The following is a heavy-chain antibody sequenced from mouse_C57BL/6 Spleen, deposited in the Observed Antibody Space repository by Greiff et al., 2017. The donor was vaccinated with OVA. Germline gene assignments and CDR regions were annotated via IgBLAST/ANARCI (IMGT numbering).Heavy chain of an antibody. CDR1: GYTFTSYW. J-gene: IGHJ4*01. D-gene: IGHD1-1*01. V-gene: IGHV1-55*01. CDR2: IYPGSGST. Sequence: QVQLQQPGAELVKPGASVKMSCKASGYTFTSYWITWVKQRPGQGLEWIGDIYPGSGSTNYNEKFKSKATLTVDTSSSTAYMQRSSLTSEDSAVYYCARWITTVVATEAMDYWGQGTSVTVSS. CDR3: ARWITTVVATEAMDY.